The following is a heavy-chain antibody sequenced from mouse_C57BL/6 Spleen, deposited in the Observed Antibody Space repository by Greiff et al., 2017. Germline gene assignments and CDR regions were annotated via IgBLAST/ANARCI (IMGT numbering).Heavy chain of an antibody. CDR3: ARHEAPHRYGSSGGYFDV. Sequence: QVQLQQSGAELVKPGASVKLSCKASGYTFTEYTIHWVKQRSGQGLEWIGWFYPGSGSIKYNEKFKDKATLTADKSSSTVYMELSRLTSEDSAVYFCARHEAPHRYGSSGGYFDVWGTGTTVTVAS. D-gene: IGHD1-1*01. V-gene: IGHV1-62-2*01. CDR2: FYPGSGSI. CDR1: GYTFTEYT. J-gene: IGHJ1*03.